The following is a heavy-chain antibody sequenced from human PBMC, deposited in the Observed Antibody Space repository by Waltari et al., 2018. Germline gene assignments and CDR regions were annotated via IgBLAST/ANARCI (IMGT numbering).Heavy chain of an antibody. V-gene: IGHV1-69*04. CDR3: HGLKVGSSWFADAFDI. Sequence: QVQLVQSGAEVKKPGSSVKVSCKASGGTFSSYAISWVRQAPEQGLEWMGGIIPILGIANYAQKFQGRVTITADESTSTAYMELSSLRSEDTAVYYCHGLKVGSSWFADAFDIWGQGTMVTVSS. D-gene: IGHD6-13*01. CDR1: GGTFSSYA. J-gene: IGHJ3*02. CDR2: IIPILGIA.